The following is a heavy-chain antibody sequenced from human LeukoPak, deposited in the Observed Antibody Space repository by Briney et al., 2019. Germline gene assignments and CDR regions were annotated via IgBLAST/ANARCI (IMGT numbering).Heavy chain of an antibody. D-gene: IGHD3-10*01. J-gene: IGHJ4*02. CDR1: GFTFSGYG. CDR2: TSHDGSSK. CDR3: AKDRGFSYASGSSELDY. V-gene: IGHV3-30*18. Sequence: GRSQRLSCAASGFTFSGYGMHWVRQAPGKGLEWVAVTSHDGSSKYSADSVKGRFTISRDNSKNTLYLQMNSLRAEDTAVYYCAKDRGFSYASGSSELDYWGQGTLVTVSS.